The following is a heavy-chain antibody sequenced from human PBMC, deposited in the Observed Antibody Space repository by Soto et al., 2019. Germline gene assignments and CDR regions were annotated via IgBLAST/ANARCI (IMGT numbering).Heavy chain of an antibody. V-gene: IGHV3-74*01. CDR2: IDSDGITT. CDR3: TRAFLRYFSTRATVPLDI. CDR1: GFTFGSFW. Sequence: EVQLVESGGGLVQPGGSLRLSCAASGFTFGSFWMHWVRQVPGKGLVWVSRIDSDGITTSYADYVKGRFTISRDNPKNTLFLQINSLRAEDTAVYYCTRAFLRYFSTRATVPLDIWGQGTMVTVSS. J-gene: IGHJ3*02. D-gene: IGHD4-17*01.